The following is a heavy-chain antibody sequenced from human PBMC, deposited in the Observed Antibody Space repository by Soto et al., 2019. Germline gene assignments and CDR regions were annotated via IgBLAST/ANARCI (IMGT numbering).Heavy chain of an antibody. CDR2: ISFDGSNK. CDR1: GFVFNKAF. CDR3: ARESPGYFDY. J-gene: IGHJ4*02. V-gene: IGHV3-30-3*01. Sequence: PGGSLRLSCAASGFVFNKAFMSWVRQAPGKGLEWVAFISFDGSNKYYTDSVKGRFTISRDNSKNTLYLQVNSLRAEDTAVYYCARESPGYFDYWGQGTLVTVSS. D-gene: IGHD2-15*01.